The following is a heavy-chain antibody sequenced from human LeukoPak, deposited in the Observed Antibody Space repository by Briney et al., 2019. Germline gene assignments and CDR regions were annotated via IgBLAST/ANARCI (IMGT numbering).Heavy chain of an antibody. J-gene: IGHJ4*02. D-gene: IGHD3-10*01. Sequence: GGSLRLSCAASGFTFSSYAMNWVRQAPGKGLEWVSYISSSSSTIYYADSVKGRFTISRDNAKNSLYLQMNSLRAEDTAVYYCARDRGVLYCGQGTLVTVSS. CDR3: ARDRGVLY. V-gene: IGHV3-48*01. CDR1: GFTFSSYA. CDR2: ISSSSSTI.